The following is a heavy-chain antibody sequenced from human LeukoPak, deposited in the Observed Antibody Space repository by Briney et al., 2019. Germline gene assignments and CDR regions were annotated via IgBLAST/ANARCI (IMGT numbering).Heavy chain of an antibody. J-gene: IGHJ4*02. CDR2: INPNSGDT. CDR1: GYSFTGYY. V-gene: IGHV1-2*02. CDR3: ARDQAFVYCSGGTCYDDY. Sequence: ASMKVSCKASGYSFTGYYVHWVRQAPGQGLEWMGWINPNSGDTHYAQKFQGRVTMTRDTSINTAYMELSRLRSDGTAVYYCARDQAFVYCSGGTCYDDYWGQGSLVTVSS. D-gene: IGHD2-15*01.